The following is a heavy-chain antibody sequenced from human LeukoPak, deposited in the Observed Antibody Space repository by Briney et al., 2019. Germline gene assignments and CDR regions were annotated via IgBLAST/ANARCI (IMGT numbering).Heavy chain of an antibody. CDR2: INPNSGGT. CDR1: GYTFTGYY. J-gene: IGHJ4*02. Sequence: ASMKVSCKASGYTFTGYYIHWLRQAPGQGLEWMGFINPNSGGTNYAQKFQGRVTMTRDTSISTAYMELSRLTSDDTAVYYCARGRHSGSYYVDDYWGQGTLVTVSS. D-gene: IGHD1-26*01. V-gene: IGHV1-2*02. CDR3: ARGRHSGSYYVDDY.